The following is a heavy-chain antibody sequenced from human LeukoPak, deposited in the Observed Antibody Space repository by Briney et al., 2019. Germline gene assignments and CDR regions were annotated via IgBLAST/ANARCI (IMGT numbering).Heavy chain of an antibody. CDR3: AKDVDTVMADP. Sequence: GGSLRLSCAASGFTFSSYSMNWVRQAPGKGLEWVSSISSSSSYIYYADSVKGRFTISRDNSKNSLYLQMNSLRAEDTALYYCAKDVDTVMADPWGQGTLVTVSS. CDR1: GFTFSSYS. J-gene: IGHJ5*02. V-gene: IGHV3-21*04. D-gene: IGHD5-18*01. CDR2: ISSSSSYI.